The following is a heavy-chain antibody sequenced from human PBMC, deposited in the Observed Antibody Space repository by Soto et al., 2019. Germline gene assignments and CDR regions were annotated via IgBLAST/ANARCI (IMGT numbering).Heavy chain of an antibody. CDR3: AKDKSDIVVVVAAYDAFDI. CDR1: GFTFSSYG. CDR2: ISYDGSNK. Sequence: PGGSLRLSCAASGFTFSSYGMHWVRQAPGKGLEWVAVISYDGSNKYYADSVKGRFTISRDNSKNTLYLQMNSLRAEDTAVYYCAKDKSDIVVVVAAYDAFDIWGQGTMVTVSS. D-gene: IGHD2-15*01. J-gene: IGHJ3*02. V-gene: IGHV3-30*18.